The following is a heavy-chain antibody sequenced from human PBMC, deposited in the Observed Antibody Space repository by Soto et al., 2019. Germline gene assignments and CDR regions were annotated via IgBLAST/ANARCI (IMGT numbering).Heavy chain of an antibody. CDR1: GFAFSNSS. J-gene: IGHJ4*02. D-gene: IGHD3-22*01. Sequence: GGSLRLSCAASGFAFSNSSMSWVRQAPGKGLEWVGRIKSKADGGTTDYAAPVQGRFSISRDDSKNTLYLQMNSLKTEDTAVYYCLLNYYDTSGSYPYYFDYWGQGTLVTVSS. V-gene: IGHV3-15*01. CDR2: IKSKADGGTT. CDR3: LLNYYDTSGSYPYYFDY.